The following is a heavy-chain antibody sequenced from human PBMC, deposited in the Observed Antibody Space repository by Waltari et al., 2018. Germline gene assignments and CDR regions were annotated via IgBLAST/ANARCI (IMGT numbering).Heavy chain of an antibody. CDR1: GFTFSRYW. D-gene: IGHD6-6*01. V-gene: IGHV3-7*01. CDR2: IKQDGSEK. J-gene: IGHJ6*03. Sequence: EVQLVESGGGLVQPGGSLRLSCAASGFTFSRYWMSWVRQAPGKGLEWVANIKQDGSEKYYVDSVKGRFTISRDNAKNSLYLQMNSLRAEDTAVYYCARDEYSSYILAYYYYYYMDVWGKGTTVTVSS. CDR3: ARDEYSSYILAYYYYYYMDV.